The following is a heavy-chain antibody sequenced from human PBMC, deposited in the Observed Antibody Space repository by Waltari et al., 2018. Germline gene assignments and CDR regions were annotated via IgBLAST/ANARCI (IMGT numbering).Heavy chain of an antibody. CDR2: IYHSGST. J-gene: IGHJ5*02. CDR3: ATAFIGYCSSTSCAIEVGWFDP. D-gene: IGHD2-2*01. CDR1: GYSISSGYY. Sequence: QVQLQELGPGLVKPSETLSLTCTVSGYSISSGYYWGWIRQPPGKGLEWIGSIYHSGSTYYNPSLKSRVTISVDTSKNQFSLKLSSVTAADTAVYYCATAFIGYCSSTSCAIEVGWFDPWGQGTLVTVSS. V-gene: IGHV4-38-2*02.